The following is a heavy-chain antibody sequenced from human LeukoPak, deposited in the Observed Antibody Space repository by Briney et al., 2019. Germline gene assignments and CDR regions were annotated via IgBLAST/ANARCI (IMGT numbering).Heavy chain of an antibody. CDR3: TRPPTIPFNWYSSGWYSDY. J-gene: IGHJ4*02. Sequence: PGGSLRLSCTASGFTFGDYAMSWFRQAPGKGLEWVGFIRSKAYGGTTEYAASVKGRFTISRDDSKSIAYLQMNSLKTEDTAVYYCTRPPTIPFNWYSSGWYSDYWGQGTLVTVSS. V-gene: IGHV3-49*03. CDR2: IRSKAYGGTT. D-gene: IGHD6-19*01. CDR1: GFTFGDYA.